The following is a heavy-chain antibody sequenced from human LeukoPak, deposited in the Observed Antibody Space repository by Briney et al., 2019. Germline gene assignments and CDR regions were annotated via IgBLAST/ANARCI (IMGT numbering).Heavy chain of an antibody. Sequence: GGSLRLSCAASGIILSSYWMSWVRQAPGKGLEWVANIKQDGSEKYYVDSVKGRFTISRDNAKNSLYLQMNSLRAEDTAVYYCARVSSKATVRGLITKKNYYYYYMDVWGKGTTVTISS. D-gene: IGHD3-10*01. V-gene: IGHV3-7*01. J-gene: IGHJ6*03. CDR3: ARVSSKATVRGLITKKNYYYYYMDV. CDR2: IKQDGSEK. CDR1: GIILSSYW.